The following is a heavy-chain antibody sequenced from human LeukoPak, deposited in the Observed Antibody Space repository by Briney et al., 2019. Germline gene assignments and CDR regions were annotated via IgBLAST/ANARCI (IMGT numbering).Heavy chain of an antibody. CDR3: AIDRRSSGWPSNDY. J-gene: IGHJ4*02. V-gene: IGHV3-23*01. CDR1: GFTFSNYA. D-gene: IGHD6-19*01. Sequence: GRSLILSCAASGFTFSNYAMSWVRQAPGKGLEWVSLISGGVDSTYYADSVKGRFTISRDNSKNTIYLQMNSLRVEDTAVYYCAIDRRSSGWPSNDYWGQGTLVTVSS. CDR2: ISGGVDST.